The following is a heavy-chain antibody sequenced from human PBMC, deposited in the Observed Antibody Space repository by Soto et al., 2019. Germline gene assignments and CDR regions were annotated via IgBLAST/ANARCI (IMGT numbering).Heavy chain of an antibody. J-gene: IGHJ3*02. D-gene: IGHD6-19*01. CDR3: ARDKRYSSNRESFDI. CDR1: GGTFSSSA. Sequence: QVQLVQSGAEVKKPGSSVKVSCKASGGTFSSSAISWVRQAPGQGLEWMGGIMPISGTTNFAQKFQGRVTITADESTTTAYMELSGLRSEDTALYYCARDKRYSSNRESFDIWGQGTMVTVSS. V-gene: IGHV1-69*01. CDR2: IMPISGTT.